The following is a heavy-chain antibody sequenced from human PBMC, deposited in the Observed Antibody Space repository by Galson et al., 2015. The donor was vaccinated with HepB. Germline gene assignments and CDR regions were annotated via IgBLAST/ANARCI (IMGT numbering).Heavy chain of an antibody. V-gene: IGHV1-69*04. CDR1: GGTFSSYA. CDR2: IIPILGIA. D-gene: IGHD2-2*01. J-gene: IGHJ6*03. Sequence: SVKVSCKASGGTFSSYAISWVRQAPGQGLEWMGRIIPILGIANYAQKFQGRVTITADKSTSTAYMELSSLRSEDTAVYYCARGPSSLGHYYYYYMDVWGKGTTVTVSS. CDR3: ARGPSSLGHYYYYYMDV.